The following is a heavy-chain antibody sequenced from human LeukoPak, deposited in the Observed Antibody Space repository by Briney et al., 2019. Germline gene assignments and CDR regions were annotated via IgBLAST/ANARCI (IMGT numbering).Heavy chain of an antibody. V-gene: IGHV3-20*04. CDR1: GFTFDDYG. Sequence: GGSPRLSCAASGFTFDDYGMSWVRQAPGKGLEWVSGINWNGGSTGYADSVKGRFTISRDNAKNSLYLQMNSLRAEDTALYYCARATHYYESSGYDYWGQGTLVTVSS. CDR2: INWNGGST. CDR3: ARATHYYESSGYDY. J-gene: IGHJ4*02. D-gene: IGHD3-22*01.